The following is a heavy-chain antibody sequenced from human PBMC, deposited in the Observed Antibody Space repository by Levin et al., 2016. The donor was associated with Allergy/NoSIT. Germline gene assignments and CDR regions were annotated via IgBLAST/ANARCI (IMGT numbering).Heavy chain of an antibody. CDR2: ISAYNGNT. V-gene: IGHV1-18*04. Sequence: ASVKVSCKASGYTFTGYYMHWVRQAPGQGLEWMGWISAYNGNTNYAQKLQGRVTMTTDTSTSTAYMELRSLRSDDTAVYYCATTHGWSGSYNHFDYWGQGTLVTVSS. D-gene: IGHD1-26*01. J-gene: IGHJ4*02. CDR1: GYTFTGYY. CDR3: ATTHGWSGSYNHFDY.